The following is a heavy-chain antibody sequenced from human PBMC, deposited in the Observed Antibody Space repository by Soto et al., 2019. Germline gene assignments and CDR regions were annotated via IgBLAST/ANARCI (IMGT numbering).Heavy chain of an antibody. CDR3: ARDGKGEYTYGYWFDP. D-gene: IGHD5-18*01. Sequence: KSSETLSLTCTVTGGSISSGGYYWHWIRQHPGKGLEYIGYIYSSGSTYYNPSLESRVTISVDTSKNQFSLELSSVTDADTAVYYCARDGKGEYTYGYWFDPWGQGTLVTVSS. CDR1: GGSISSGGYY. J-gene: IGHJ5*02. V-gene: IGHV4-31*03. CDR2: IYSSGST.